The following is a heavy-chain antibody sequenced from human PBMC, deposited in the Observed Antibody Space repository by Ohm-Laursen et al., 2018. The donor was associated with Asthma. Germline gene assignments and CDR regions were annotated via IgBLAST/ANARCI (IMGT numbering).Heavy chain of an antibody. J-gene: IGHJ4*02. D-gene: IGHD4-23*01. CDR1: GGYISSGGYY. CDR2: IYYSGST. V-gene: IGHV4-31*03. Sequence: TLSLTCTVSGGYISSGGYYWSWIRQHPGKGLDWIGTIYYSGSTYYNPSLKSRVSISVDTSKNQFSLRVSSVTAADTAVYYCAREATVITRYFDSWGQGILVTVSS. CDR3: AREATVITRYFDS.